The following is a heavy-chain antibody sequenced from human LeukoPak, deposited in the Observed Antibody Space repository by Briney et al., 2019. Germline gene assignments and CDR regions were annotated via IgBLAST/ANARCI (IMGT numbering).Heavy chain of an antibody. D-gene: IGHD3-3*01. J-gene: IGHJ6*02. V-gene: IGHV4-59*08. Sequence: ASETLSLTCTVSGGSISSYYWSWIRQPPGKGLEWIGYIYYSGSTNYNPSLESRVTISVDTSKNQFSLQLSSVTAADTAVYYCARLNGIWSGYYGWQNYYYGMDVWGQGTTVTVSS. CDR1: GGSISSYY. CDR3: ARLNGIWSGYYGWQNYYYGMDV. CDR2: IYYSGST.